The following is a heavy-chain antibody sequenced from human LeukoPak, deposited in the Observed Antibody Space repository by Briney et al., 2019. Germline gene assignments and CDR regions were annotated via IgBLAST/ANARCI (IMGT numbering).Heavy chain of an antibody. V-gene: IGHV3-23*01. Sequence: GGSLRLSCAASGFTFSTYAMSWVRQAPGKGLEWVSTISASGDDTYYADSVEGRLTISRDNSKSTLYLQMKSLRAEDTAIYYCAKTAVAVAATPWFDSWGQGTLGTVSS. CDR2: ISASGDDT. J-gene: IGHJ5*01. D-gene: IGHD2-15*01. CDR1: GFTFSTYA. CDR3: AKTAVAVAATPWFDS.